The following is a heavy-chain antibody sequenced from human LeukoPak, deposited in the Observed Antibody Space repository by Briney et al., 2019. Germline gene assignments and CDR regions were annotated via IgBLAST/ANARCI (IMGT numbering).Heavy chain of an antibody. CDR2: ISYDGSNK. D-gene: IGHD4-17*01. CDR1: GFTFSSYG. Sequence: GGSLRLSCAASGFTFSSYGMHWVRQAPGKGLEWVAVISYDGSNKYYADSVKGRFTISRDNSKNTLYLQMNSLRAEDTAVYYCAKDRDGEYFGYWGQGTLVTVSS. V-gene: IGHV3-30*18. CDR3: AKDRDGEYFGY. J-gene: IGHJ4*02.